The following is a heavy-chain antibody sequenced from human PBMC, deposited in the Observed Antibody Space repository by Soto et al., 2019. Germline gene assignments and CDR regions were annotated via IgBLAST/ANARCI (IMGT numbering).Heavy chain of an antibody. CDR3: ARGIGYCSSTSGSALNY. CDR2: ISAYNGNT. D-gene: IGHD2-2*01. J-gene: IGHJ4*02. CDR1: GYTFTSYG. Sequence: ASVKVSCKASGYTFTSYGISWVRQARGQGLEWMGWISAYNGNTNYAQKLQGRVTMTTDTSTRTAYMELRSLRSDETAVYYCARGIGYCSSTSGSALNYSGQGTLVTVSS. V-gene: IGHV1-18*04.